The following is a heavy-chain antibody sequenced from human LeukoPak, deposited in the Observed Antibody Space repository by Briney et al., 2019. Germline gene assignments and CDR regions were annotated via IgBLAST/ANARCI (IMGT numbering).Heavy chain of an antibody. V-gene: IGHV3-30-3*02. CDR1: GFTFSSYA. J-gene: IGHJ4*02. Sequence: GRSLRLSCAASGFTFSSYAMNWVRQAPGKGLEWVAVISSDGSNKYYADSVKGRFTISRDNSKNTLYLQMSSLRTEDTAVYYCVKTDASFYYEYWGQGTLVTVSS. D-gene: IGHD3-10*01. CDR2: ISSDGSNK. CDR3: VKTDASFYYEY.